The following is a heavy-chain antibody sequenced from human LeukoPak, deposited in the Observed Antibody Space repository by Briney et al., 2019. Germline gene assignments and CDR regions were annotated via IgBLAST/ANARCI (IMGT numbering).Heavy chain of an antibody. D-gene: IGHD2-15*01. V-gene: IGHV3-30*02. J-gene: IGHJ5*02. Sequence: PGGSLRLSCAASGFTFTSYGMHWVRQAPGKGLECVAFIRYDGNNKYYADSVKGRFTISRDNSKNTLYLQMNSLRAEDTALYYCARDRISNNWFDPWGQGTLVTVSS. CDR3: ARDRISNNWFDP. CDR2: IRYDGNNK. CDR1: GFTFTSYG.